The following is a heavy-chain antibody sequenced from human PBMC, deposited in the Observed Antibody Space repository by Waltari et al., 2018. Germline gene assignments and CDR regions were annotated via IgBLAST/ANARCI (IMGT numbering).Heavy chain of an antibody. CDR1: GYTFTGYY. CDR3: ARDYCSSISCVFDY. J-gene: IGHJ4*02. CDR2: INPNSGGT. Sequence: QVQLVQSGAEVKKPGASVKVSCTASGYTFTGYYLPWVRKAPGQGLEGMGRINPNSGGTNYAQKFQGRVTMTRDTSISTVYMELSRLTSDDTAMYYCARDYCSSISCVFDYWGQGTLVTVSS. D-gene: IGHD2-2*01. V-gene: IGHV1-2*06.